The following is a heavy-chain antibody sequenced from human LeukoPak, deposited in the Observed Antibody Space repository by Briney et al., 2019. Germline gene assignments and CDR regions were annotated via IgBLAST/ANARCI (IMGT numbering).Heavy chain of an antibody. CDR2: INHSGST. D-gene: IGHD1-26*01. Sequence: SETLSLTCAVYGGSFSGYYWSWIRQPPGKGLEWIGEINHSGSTNYNPPLKSRVTISVDTSKNQFSLKLSSVTAADTAVYYCARTLSGSYYNGLDYWGQGTLVTVSS. CDR1: GGSFSGYY. V-gene: IGHV4-34*01. J-gene: IGHJ4*02. CDR3: ARTLSGSYYNGLDY.